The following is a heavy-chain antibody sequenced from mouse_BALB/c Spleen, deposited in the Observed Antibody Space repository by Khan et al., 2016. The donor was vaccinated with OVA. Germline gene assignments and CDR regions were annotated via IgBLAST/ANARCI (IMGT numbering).Heavy chain of an antibody. Sequence: EVQLQESGPGLVKPSQSLSLTCTVTGYSITSDYAWSWIRQFPGNKLEWMGYISYSGNTKYNPSLKSRISVTRDTSKNQFFLQLNSVTTEDTATXYCARMSGEDFDCWGQGTTLTVSS. CDR3: ARMSGEDFDC. D-gene: IGHD4-1*01. V-gene: IGHV3-2*02. CDR1: GYSITSDYA. CDR2: ISYSGNT. J-gene: IGHJ2*01.